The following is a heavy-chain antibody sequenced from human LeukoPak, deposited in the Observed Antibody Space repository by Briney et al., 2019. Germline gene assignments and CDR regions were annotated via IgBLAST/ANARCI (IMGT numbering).Heavy chain of an antibody. Sequence: GGSLRLSCAASGFTFSSYGMHWVRQAPGKGLEWVAVIWYDGSNKYCADSVKGRFTTSRDNSKNTLYLQMNSLRAEDTAVYYCAKDNEAAAGYYYMDVWGKGTTVTVSS. V-gene: IGHV3-33*06. D-gene: IGHD6-13*01. CDR3: AKDNEAAAGYYYMDV. CDR1: GFTFSSYG. CDR2: IWYDGSNK. J-gene: IGHJ6*03.